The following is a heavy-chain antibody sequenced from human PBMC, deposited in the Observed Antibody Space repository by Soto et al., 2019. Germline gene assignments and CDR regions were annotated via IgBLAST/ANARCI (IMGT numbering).Heavy chain of an antibody. CDR1: GFTFSSYA. Sequence: LRLSCSASGFTFSSYAMHWVRQAPGKGLEYVSAISSNGGSTYYADSVKGRFTISRDNSKNTLYLQMSSLRAEDTAVYYCVKGLEWLPSNWFDPWGQGTLVTVSS. CDR2: ISSNGGST. CDR3: VKGLEWLPSNWFDP. V-gene: IGHV3-64D*06. J-gene: IGHJ5*02. D-gene: IGHD3-3*01.